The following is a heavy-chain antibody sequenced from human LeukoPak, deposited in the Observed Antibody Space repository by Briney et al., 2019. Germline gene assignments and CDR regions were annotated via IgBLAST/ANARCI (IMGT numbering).Heavy chain of an antibody. CDR1: GLTFSNNA. CDR3: VRDRLRVIDVFYI. V-gene: IGHV3-23*01. Sequence: PGGSLRLSCAASGLTFSNNALSWVRQAPGKGLEWVSVISGSGGSTYYADSVKGRFTISRDNSKNTLYLQMDSLRAGDTAVYYCVRDRLRVIDVFYIWGQGTMVTVSS. J-gene: IGHJ3*02. CDR2: ISGSGGST. D-gene: IGHD2-21*01.